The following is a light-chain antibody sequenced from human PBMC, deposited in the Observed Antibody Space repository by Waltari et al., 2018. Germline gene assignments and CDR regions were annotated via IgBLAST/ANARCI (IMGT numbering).Light chain of an antibody. CDR1: QSVSRNY. CDR2: GAS. Sequence: EIVLTQSPGTLSLSPGERATLSCRASQSVSRNYLAWYRQKPGQAPRLLIYGASSRATGIPDRFSGSGSGTDFTLTISRLEPEDFAVYYCQQYATSPITFGQGTRLEIK. CDR3: QQYATSPIT. V-gene: IGKV3-20*01. J-gene: IGKJ5*01.